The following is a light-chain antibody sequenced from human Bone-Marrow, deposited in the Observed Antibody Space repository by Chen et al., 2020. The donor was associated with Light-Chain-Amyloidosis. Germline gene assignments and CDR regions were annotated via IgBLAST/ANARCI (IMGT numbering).Light chain of an antibody. CDR3: SSYTITNTLV. CDR1: SSDVGGDNH. CDR2: EVT. J-gene: IGLJ1*01. V-gene: IGLV2-14*01. Sequence: QSALTQPASVSGSPGQSITISCTGTSSDVGGDNHVSWYQQHPDKAPKLMIYEVTNRPSWVPDRFSGSKSDNTVSLTISELQTEDEADYFCSSYTITNTLVFGSGTRVTVL.